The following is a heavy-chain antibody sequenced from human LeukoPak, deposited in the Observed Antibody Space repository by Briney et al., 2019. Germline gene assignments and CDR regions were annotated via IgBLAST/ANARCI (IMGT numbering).Heavy chain of an antibody. D-gene: IGHD3-16*02. V-gene: IGHV5-51*01. J-gene: IGHJ4*02. CDR1: GYSFTSYW. Sequence: GESLKISCKGSGYSFTSYWIGWVRQLPGKGLEWMGIIYPGDFDTRYSPSFQGQVTISADKSISTAYRQWSSLKASDTAMYYCARLVTVGLAYFDYWGQGTLVTVSS. CDR3: ARLVTVGLAYFDY. CDR2: IYPGDFDT.